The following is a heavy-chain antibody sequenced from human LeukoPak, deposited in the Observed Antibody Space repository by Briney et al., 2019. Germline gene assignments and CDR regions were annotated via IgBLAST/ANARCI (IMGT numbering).Heavy chain of an antibody. CDR1: GGSISSYY. Sequence: SETLSPTCTVSGGSISSYYRSWIRQPAGKGLEWIGRIYTSGSTNYNPSLKSRVTMSVDKSKNQFSLKLSSVSAADTAVYYCAREGGAASDFDYWGQGTLVTVSS. CDR2: IYTSGST. CDR3: AREGGAASDFDY. D-gene: IGHD6-13*01. J-gene: IGHJ4*02. V-gene: IGHV4-4*07.